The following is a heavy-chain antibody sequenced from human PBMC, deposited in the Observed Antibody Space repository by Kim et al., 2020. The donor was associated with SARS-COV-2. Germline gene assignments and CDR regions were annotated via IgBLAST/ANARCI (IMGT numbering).Heavy chain of an antibody. J-gene: IGHJ3*02. Sequence: GRFTISRENAKNSLYLQMNSLRAGDTAVYYCARGYSSSWYGDEYDAFDIWGQGTMVTVSS. D-gene: IGHD6-13*01. CDR3: ARGYSSSWYGDEYDAFDI. V-gene: IGHV3-13*01.